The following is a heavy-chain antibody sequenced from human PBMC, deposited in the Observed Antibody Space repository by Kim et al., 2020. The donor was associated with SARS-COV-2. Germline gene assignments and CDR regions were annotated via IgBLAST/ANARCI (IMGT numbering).Heavy chain of an antibody. CDR3: AREDTFPKPYYYGMDV. J-gene: IGHJ6*02. V-gene: IGHV3-30*01. Sequence: SVKGRVTIARDHSKNTLYLQMNSLRAEDTAVYYCAREDTFPKPYYYGMDVWGQGTTVTVSS.